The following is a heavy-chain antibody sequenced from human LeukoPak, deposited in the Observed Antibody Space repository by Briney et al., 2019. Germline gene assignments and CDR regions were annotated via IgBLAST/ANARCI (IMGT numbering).Heavy chain of an antibody. CDR3: AKDPCSGGSCYSADY. V-gene: IGHV3-23*01. D-gene: IGHD2-15*01. Sequence: GGSLRLSCAASGFTFSSYAMSWVRQAPGKGLEWDSAISGSGGSTYYADSVKGRFTISRDNSKNTLYLQMTSLRAEDMAVYYCAKDPCSGGSCYSADYWGQGTLVTVSS. J-gene: IGHJ4*02. CDR1: GFTFSSYA. CDR2: ISGSGGST.